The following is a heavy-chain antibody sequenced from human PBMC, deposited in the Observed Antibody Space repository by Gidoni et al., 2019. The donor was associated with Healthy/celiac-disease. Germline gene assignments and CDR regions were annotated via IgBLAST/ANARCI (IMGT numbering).Heavy chain of an antibody. CDR3: AKPTYSSSPEDLYYYYYGMDV. CDR2: ISGSGGST. V-gene: IGHV3-23*01. D-gene: IGHD6-6*01. J-gene: IGHJ6*02. CDR1: GFTFSSYA. Sequence: EVQLLESGGGLVQPGGSLRLSCAASGFTFSSYAMSWVRQAPGKGLEWVSAISGSGGSTYYADSVKGRFTISRDNSKNTLYLQMNSLRAEDTAVYYCAKPTYSSSPEDLYYYYYGMDVWGQGTTVTVSS.